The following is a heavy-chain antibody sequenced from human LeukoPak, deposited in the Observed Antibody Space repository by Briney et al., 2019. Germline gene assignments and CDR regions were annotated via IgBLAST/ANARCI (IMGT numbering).Heavy chain of an antibody. CDR2: ISSSGSTI. CDR1: GFTFGDNY. Sequence: GGSLRLSCAASGFTFGDNYMSWIRQAPGKGLEWVSFISSSGSTIYHADSVKGRFTISRDNAKNSLYLQMESLRAEDTAVYHCAKEGAYPIITYDSWGQGALVTVSS. D-gene: IGHD3-10*01. V-gene: IGHV3-11*04. CDR3: AKEGAYPIITYDS. J-gene: IGHJ5*01.